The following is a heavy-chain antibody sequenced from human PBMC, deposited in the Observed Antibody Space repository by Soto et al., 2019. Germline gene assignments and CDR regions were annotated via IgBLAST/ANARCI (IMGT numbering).Heavy chain of an antibody. CDR3: AIPIVVVPAAILRDLDAFDI. D-gene: IGHD2-2*02. V-gene: IGHV5-10-1*01. J-gene: IGHJ3*02. CDR1: GYSFTSYW. Sequence: GESLKISCKGSGYSFTSYWISWVRQMPGKGLEWMGRIDPSDSYTNYSPSFQGHVTISADKSISTAYLQWSSLKASDTAMYYCAIPIVVVPAAILRDLDAFDIWGQGTMVTVSS. CDR2: IDPSDSYT.